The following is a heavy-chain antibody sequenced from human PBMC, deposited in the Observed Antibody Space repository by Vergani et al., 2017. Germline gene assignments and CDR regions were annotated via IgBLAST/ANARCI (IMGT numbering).Heavy chain of an antibody. CDR3: AREEGGPEAAAGGDY. Sequence: QVQLVESGGGVVQPGRSLRLSCAASGFTFSSYGMHWVRQAPGKGLEGVAVIWYDGSNKYYADSVKGRFTSARDNSKNTLYLQMNSLRAEDTAVYYCAREEGGPEAAAGGDYWGQGTLVTVSS. CDR2: IWYDGSNK. J-gene: IGHJ4*02. D-gene: IGHD6-13*01. CDR1: GFTFSSYG. V-gene: IGHV3-33*01.